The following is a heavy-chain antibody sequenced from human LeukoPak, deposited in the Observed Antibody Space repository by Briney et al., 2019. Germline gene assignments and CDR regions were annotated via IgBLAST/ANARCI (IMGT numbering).Heavy chain of an antibody. D-gene: IGHD2-15*01. CDR1: GFTFSSYV. CDR3: AKVDTGYCSASSCYPGTDY. V-gene: IGHV3-30*18. Sequence: GGSLRLSCAASGFTFSSYVIHWVRQAPGKGLEWVAVISYDGSNKCYADSVKGRFTISRDNSKNMVYLQINSLRAEDTAVYYCAKVDTGYCSASSCYPGTDYWGQGTLVTVSS. CDR2: ISYDGSNK. J-gene: IGHJ4*02.